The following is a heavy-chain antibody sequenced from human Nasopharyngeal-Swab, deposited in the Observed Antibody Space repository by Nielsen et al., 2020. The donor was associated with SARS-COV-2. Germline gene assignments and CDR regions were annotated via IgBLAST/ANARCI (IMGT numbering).Heavy chain of an antibody. CDR3: ARGEHVDIVAHYMDV. CDR1: GFTFSSYG. J-gene: IGHJ6*03. CDR2: IWYDGSNK. D-gene: IGHD5-12*01. Sequence: GGSLRLSYAASGFTFSSYGMHWVRQAPGKGLEWVAVIWYDGSNKYYADSVKGRFTISRDNSKNTLYLQMNSLRAEDTAVYYCARGEHVDIVAHYMDVWGKGTTVTVSS. V-gene: IGHV3-33*08.